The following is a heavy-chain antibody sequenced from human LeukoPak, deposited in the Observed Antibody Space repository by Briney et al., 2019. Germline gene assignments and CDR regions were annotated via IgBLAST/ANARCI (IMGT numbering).Heavy chain of an antibody. CDR3: AGLTTTAWYFDL. CDR2: IYHSGST. D-gene: IGHD1-26*01. V-gene: IGHV4-30-2*01. Sequence: SGTLSLTCAVSGGSIISGGYPWSWIRQPPGKGLEWIGYIYHSGSTYYNPSLKSRVTMSLDRSKNQFSLKVSSVTAADTAVYYCAGLTTTAWYFDLWGRGTLVTVSS. J-gene: IGHJ2*01. CDR1: GGSIISGGYP.